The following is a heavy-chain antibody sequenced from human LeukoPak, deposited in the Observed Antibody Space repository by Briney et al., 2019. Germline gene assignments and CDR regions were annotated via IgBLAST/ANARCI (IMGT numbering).Heavy chain of an antibody. Sequence: SVKVSCKASGGTFGSHAISWVRQAPGQGLEWMGGIIPIFGTANYAQKFQGRVTITADKSTSTAYMELSSLRSEDTAVYYCARVDSSGWYGAFDIWGQGTMVTVSS. CDR2: IIPIFGTA. D-gene: IGHD6-19*01. CDR1: GGTFGSHA. V-gene: IGHV1-69*06. J-gene: IGHJ3*02. CDR3: ARVDSSGWYGAFDI.